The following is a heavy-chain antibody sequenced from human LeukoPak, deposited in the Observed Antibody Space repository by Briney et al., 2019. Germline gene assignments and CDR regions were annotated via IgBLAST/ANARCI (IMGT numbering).Heavy chain of an antibody. Sequence: PGGSLRLSCAASGFTVSSNYMSWVRQAPGKGLEWVSVIYSGGSTYYADSVKGRFTISRDNSKNTLYLQMNSLRAEDTAVYYCARAHSSGYYSWYYYGMDVWGQGTTVTVSS. CDR1: GFTVSSNY. V-gene: IGHV3-53*01. D-gene: IGHD3-22*01. CDR2: IYSGGST. CDR3: ARAHSSGYYSWYYYGMDV. J-gene: IGHJ6*02.